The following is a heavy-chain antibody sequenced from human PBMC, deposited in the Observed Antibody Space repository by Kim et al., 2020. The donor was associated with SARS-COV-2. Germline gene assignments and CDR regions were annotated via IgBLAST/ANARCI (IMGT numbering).Heavy chain of an antibody. CDR2: INHSGST. V-gene: IGHV4-34*01. CDR1: GGSFSGYY. J-gene: IGHJ3*01. CDR3: ARSAVIITIFGVVIIGDA. Sequence: SETLSLTCAVYGGSFSGYYWSWIRQPPGKGLEWIGEINHSGSTNYNPSLKSRVTISVDTSKNQFSLKLSSVTAADTAVYYCARSAVIITIFGVVIIGDA. D-gene: IGHD3-3*01.